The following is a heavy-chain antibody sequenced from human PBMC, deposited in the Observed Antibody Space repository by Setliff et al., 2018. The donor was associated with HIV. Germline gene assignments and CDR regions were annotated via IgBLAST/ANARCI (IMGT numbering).Heavy chain of an antibody. D-gene: IGHD3-22*01. CDR3: AREATYYYDGSGYYYFDY. CDR1: GGSISSHY. V-gene: IGHV4-59*11. Sequence: SETLSLTCTVSGGSISSHYWSWIRQPPGKGLEWIGSIYYNGITNYNPSLKSRVTVSVDTSKNQFSLKLNAVTAADTAVYYCAREATYYYDGSGYYYFDYWGRGTLVTVSS. CDR2: IYYNGIT. J-gene: IGHJ4*02.